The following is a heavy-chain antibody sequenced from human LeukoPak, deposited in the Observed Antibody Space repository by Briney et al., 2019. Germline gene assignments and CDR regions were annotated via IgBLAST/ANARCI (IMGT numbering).Heavy chain of an antibody. J-gene: IGHJ4*02. CDR3: ATEAISFLY. CDR1: GYTLSQLS. Sequence: ASVKVSCKVSGYTLSQLSMHWLRQAPGKGLEWMGGFDPEDGETIYAQQFQGRGSMTEDTSTDTAYMELSSLGSGDTAVYYCATEAISFLYRGQGTLVTVSS. V-gene: IGHV1-24*01. CDR2: FDPEDGET. D-gene: IGHD2/OR15-2a*01.